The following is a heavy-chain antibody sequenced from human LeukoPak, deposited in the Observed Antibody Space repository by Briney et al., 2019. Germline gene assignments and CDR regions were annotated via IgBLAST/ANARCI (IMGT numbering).Heavy chain of an antibody. V-gene: IGHV3-23*01. Sequence: GGSLRLSCAASGFTFSSYAMSWVRQAPGKGLEWVSAISGSGGSTYYADSVKGRFTISRDNSKNTLYLQMNSLRAEDTAVYYCAKDLPPDRFGMRAFDIWGQGTMVTVSS. D-gene: IGHD3-16*01. J-gene: IGHJ3*02. CDR3: AKDLPPDRFGMRAFDI. CDR1: GFTFSSYA. CDR2: ISGSGGST.